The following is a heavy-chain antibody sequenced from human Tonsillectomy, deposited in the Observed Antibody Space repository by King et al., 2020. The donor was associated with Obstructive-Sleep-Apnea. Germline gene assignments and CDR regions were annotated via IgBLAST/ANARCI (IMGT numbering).Heavy chain of an antibody. CDR2: IKQDGSEK. Sequence: VQLVESGGGLVKPGGSPRLSCAASGFTFSSYWMSWVRQAPGKGLEWVANIKQDGSEKYYVDSVKGRFTISRDNAKNSLYLQMNSLRVEDTAVYYCAREGSGSYSDYWGQGTLVTVSS. CDR1: GFTFSSYW. J-gene: IGHJ4*02. D-gene: IGHD1-26*01. V-gene: IGHV3-7*03. CDR3: AREGSGSYSDY.